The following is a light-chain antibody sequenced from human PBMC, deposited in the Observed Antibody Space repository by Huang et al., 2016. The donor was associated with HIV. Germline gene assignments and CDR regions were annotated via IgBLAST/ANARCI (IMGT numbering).Light chain of an antibody. CDR2: WAS. J-gene: IGKJ2*01. V-gene: IGKV4-1*01. CDR3: QQFFNIPQT. Sequence: DIVMTQSPDSLAVSLGERATINCTSSQSISYNNSNYLAWYQQKPGQPPKLLIYWASTREAGVPDRFSGRGSGTDFTLTISSLQAEDVAVYYCQQFFNIPQTFGQGTKLEI. CDR1: QSISYNNSNY.